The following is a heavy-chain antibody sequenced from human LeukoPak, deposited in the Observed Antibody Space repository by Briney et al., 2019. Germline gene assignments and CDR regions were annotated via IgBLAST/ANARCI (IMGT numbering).Heavy chain of an antibody. CDR1: GFTFSSYW. CDR2: IKQDGSEK. V-gene: IGHV3-7*01. D-gene: IGHD6-19*01. J-gene: IGHJ6*03. CDR3: ATKPGAAVAGTHYYYYMDV. Sequence: GGSLRLSCAGSGFTFSSYWMSWVRQAPGKGLEWVANIKQDGSEKYYVDSVKGRFTISRDNAKNSLYLQMNSLRAEETAVYYCATKPGAAVAGTHYYYYMDVWGKGTTVTVSS.